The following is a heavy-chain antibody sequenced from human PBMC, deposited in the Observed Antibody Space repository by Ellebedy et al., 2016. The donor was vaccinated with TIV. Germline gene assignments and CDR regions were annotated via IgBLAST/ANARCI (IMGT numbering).Heavy chain of an antibody. Sequence: GESLKISXSASGFTFSTYGMNWVRQAPGKGLEYVSGISGNGRTIFYADSVKGRFTISRDNSKNKLYLQLSSLRAEDTAKYYCVKDRSSSSWYYFDYWGQGTLVTVSS. CDR1: GFTFSTYG. CDR2: ISGNGRTI. D-gene: IGHD6-13*01. V-gene: IGHV3-64D*06. CDR3: VKDRSSSSWYYFDY. J-gene: IGHJ4*02.